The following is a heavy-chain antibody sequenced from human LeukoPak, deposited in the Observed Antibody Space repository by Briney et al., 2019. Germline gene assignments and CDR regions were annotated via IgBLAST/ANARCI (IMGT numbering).Heavy chain of an antibody. Sequence: TGGSLRLSCAASGFIFSTYSMNWVRQAPGKGLEWVSYISRSSTTIYYTDSVKGRFTTSRDNAKNSLYLQVNSLRDEDTAVYYCARGGKAAADIEYYFDYWGQGTLVTVSS. D-gene: IGHD6-13*01. CDR3: ARGGKAAADIEYYFDY. CDR1: GFIFSTYS. CDR2: ISRSSTTI. J-gene: IGHJ4*02. V-gene: IGHV3-48*02.